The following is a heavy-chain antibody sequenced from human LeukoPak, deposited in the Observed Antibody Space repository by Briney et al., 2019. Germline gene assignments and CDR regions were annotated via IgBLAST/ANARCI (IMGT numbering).Heavy chain of an antibody. CDR1: RFTFDEYG. V-gene: IGHV3-20*04. Sequence: GGSLRLSCAASRFTFDEYGMSWVRQTAGKGLEWVSGINWNGRSIGYADSVKGRFTISRDNAKNSLYLQMNSLRAEDTAVYYCAELGITMIGGVWGKGTTVTISS. CDR3: AELGITMIGGV. CDR2: INWNGRSI. D-gene: IGHD3-10*02. J-gene: IGHJ6*04.